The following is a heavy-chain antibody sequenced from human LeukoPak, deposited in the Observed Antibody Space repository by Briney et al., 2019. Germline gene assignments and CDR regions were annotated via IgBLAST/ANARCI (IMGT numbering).Heavy chain of an antibody. CDR2: ISWNSGSI. J-gene: IGHJ4*02. V-gene: IGHV3-9*01. CDR3: AKDIATGNRLYYFDY. CDR1: GFTFDDYA. D-gene: IGHD1-14*01. Sequence: GGSLRLSCAASGFTFDDYAMHWVRQAPGKGLEWVSGISWNSGSIGYADSVKGRFTISRDNAKNSVYLQMNSLRAEHTALYYCAKDIATGNRLYYFDYWGQGTLVTVSS.